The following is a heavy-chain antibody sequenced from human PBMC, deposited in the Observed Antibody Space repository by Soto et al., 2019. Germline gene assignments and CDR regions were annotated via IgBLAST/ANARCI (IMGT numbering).Heavy chain of an antibody. CDR3: ARMEVWFGRSAFDI. CDR2: ISSSSSTI. J-gene: IGHJ3*02. D-gene: IGHD3-10*01. V-gene: IGHV3-48*01. CDR1: GFTFSSYS. Sequence: PGGSLRLSCAASGFTFSSYSMNWVRQAPGKGLEWVSYISSSSSTIYYADSVKGRFTISRDNAKNSLYLQMNSLRAEDTAVYYCARMEVWFGRSAFDIWGQGTMVTVSS.